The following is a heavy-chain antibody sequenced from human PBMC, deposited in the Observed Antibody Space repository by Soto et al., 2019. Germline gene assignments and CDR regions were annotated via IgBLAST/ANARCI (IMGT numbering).Heavy chain of an antibody. D-gene: IGHD3-3*01. CDR3: AKELRVLEWLFFFEQ. Sequence: GGSLRLSCEASGFIFSSYGMHWVRQAPGKGLGWVAVISYDGSNTYYADSAKGRFTISRDNSRNTVYLQMNSLRAEDTAVYYCAKELRVLEWLFFFEQWGQGTLVTVSS. CDR2: ISYDGSNT. J-gene: IGHJ4*02. CDR1: GFIFSSYG. V-gene: IGHV3-30*18.